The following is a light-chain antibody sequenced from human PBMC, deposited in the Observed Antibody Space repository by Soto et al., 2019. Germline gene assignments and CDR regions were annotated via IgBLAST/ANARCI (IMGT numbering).Light chain of an antibody. CDR1: TSNIGSNY. CDR2: RNN. Sequence: QPVLTQPPSASGTPGQRVTISCSGSTSNIGSNYVYWFQQLPGTAPKLLIYRNNQRPSGVPDRFSGSKSGTSASASLAISGLRSEDEGDYYCAAWDDSLRGGVFGGGTKLTVL. CDR3: AAWDDSLRGGV. V-gene: IGLV1-47*01. J-gene: IGLJ3*02.